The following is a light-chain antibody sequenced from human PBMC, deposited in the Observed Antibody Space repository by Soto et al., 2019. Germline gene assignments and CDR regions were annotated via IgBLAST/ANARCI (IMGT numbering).Light chain of an antibody. Sequence: IQLTQSPSFLSASVGDRVTITCRASQGISSYLAWYQQKPGKAPKLLIYAASTLQSGVPSRFSGSGSGTEFTLTISSLQPEDFATYYCQQLNSYPRTFGQGTKVDSK. CDR3: QQLNSYPRT. V-gene: IGKV1-9*01. J-gene: IGKJ1*01. CDR1: QGISSY. CDR2: AAS.